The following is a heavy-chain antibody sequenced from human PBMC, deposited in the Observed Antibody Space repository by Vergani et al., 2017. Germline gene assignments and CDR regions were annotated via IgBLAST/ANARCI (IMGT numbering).Heavy chain of an antibody. V-gene: IGHV1-18*01. Sequence: QAQLVQSGAEVKKPGASVRVSCKASRYPFSRYGISWVRQAPGQGLEWMGWISAYSGETRYARSLQGRVTMTTDASTNTAYMSLRSLRSDDTAIYYCSRGGFYTSRNDFKFYRLGVWGQGTTVTVTS. CDR3: SRGGFYTSRNDFKFYRLGV. CDR1: RYPFSRYG. CDR2: ISAYSGET. D-gene: IGHD3-3*01. J-gene: IGHJ6*02.